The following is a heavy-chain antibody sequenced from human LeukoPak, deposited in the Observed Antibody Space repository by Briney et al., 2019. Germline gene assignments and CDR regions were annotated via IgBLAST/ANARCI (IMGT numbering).Heavy chain of an antibody. Sequence: ASVKVSCKASGYTFTSYDINWVRQATGQGLEWMGWMNLNSGNTGYAQKFQGRVTMTRNTSISTAYMELSSLRSEDTAVYYCARPLHRGSWYAYWGQGTLVTVSS. CDR2: MNLNSGNT. J-gene: IGHJ4*02. CDR3: ARPLHRGSWYAY. V-gene: IGHV1-8*01. CDR1: GYTFTSYD. D-gene: IGHD6-13*01.